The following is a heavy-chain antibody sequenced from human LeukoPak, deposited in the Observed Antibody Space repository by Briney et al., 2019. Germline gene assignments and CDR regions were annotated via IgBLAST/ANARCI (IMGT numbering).Heavy chain of an antibody. J-gene: IGHJ4*02. V-gene: IGHV4-4*02. CDR2: VNLQGST. CDR3: AREGGPYRPLDY. Sequence: SGTLSLTCGVSGGSITNTNYWTWVRQPPGKGLEWTGEVNLQGSTNYNPSLMGRVAISVDKSENHVSLQLTSVTAADTAVYYCAREGGPYRPLDYSGQGTLVTVSS. CDR1: GGSITNTNY.